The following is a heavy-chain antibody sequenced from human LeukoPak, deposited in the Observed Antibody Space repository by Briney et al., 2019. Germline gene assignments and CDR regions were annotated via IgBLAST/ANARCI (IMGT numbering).Heavy chain of an antibody. CDR2: ISYDGSNK. CDR3: AKALGYSYGTDY. J-gene: IGHJ4*02. V-gene: IGHV3-30*18. CDR1: GFTFSNYG. D-gene: IGHD5-18*01. Sequence: GGSLRLSCAASGFTFSNYGMHWVRQARGKGLEWVAVISYDGSNKYYADSVKGRFTISRDNSKNTLYLQMNSLRAEDTAVYYCAKALGYSYGTDYWGQGTLVTVSS.